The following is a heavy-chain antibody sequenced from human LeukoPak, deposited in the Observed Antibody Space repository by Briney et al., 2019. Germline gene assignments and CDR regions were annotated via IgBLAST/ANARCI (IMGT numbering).Heavy chain of an antibody. CDR2: ISSSSSYI. J-gene: IGHJ6*02. CDR3: ARDPPDPRYFDWLLPHSYYYYGMDV. Sequence: GGSLRLSCAASGFTFSSYSLNWVRPAPGKGLEWVSSISSSSSYIYYADSVKGRFAISRDNAKNSLYLQMNSLRAEDTAVYYCARDPPDPRYFDWLLPHSYYYYGMDVWGQGTTVTVSS. D-gene: IGHD3-9*01. CDR1: GFTFSSYS. V-gene: IGHV3-21*01.